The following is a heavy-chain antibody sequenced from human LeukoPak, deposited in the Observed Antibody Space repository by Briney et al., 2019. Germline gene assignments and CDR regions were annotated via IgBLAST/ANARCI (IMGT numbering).Heavy chain of an antibody. CDR1: GGTFSSYA. J-gene: IGHJ2*01. D-gene: IGHD3-22*01. CDR2: IIPIFGTA. Sequence: ASVKVSCKASGGTFSSYAISWVRQAPGQGLEWMGGIIPIFGTANYAQKFQGRVTITADESTSTAYMELSSLRSEGTAVYYCASDSSGYYYAPERNWYFDLWGRGTLVTVSS. V-gene: IGHV1-69*13. CDR3: ASDSSGYYYAPERNWYFDL.